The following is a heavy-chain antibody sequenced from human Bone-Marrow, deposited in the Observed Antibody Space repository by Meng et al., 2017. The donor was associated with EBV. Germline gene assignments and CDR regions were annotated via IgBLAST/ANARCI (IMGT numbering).Heavy chain of an antibody. D-gene: IGHD3-10*01. CDR3: ARGAVRGVIHWFDP. V-gene: IGHV1-69*01. CDR1: GGTYSSYA. J-gene: IGHJ5*02. Sequence: GRRGQSGAEVKKRGASVKVSCKGAGGTYSSYAISWVRQAPGQGLEWMGGIFPIFGTANYAQKCQGRVTITADESTSTAYMELSSLRSEDTAVYYCARGAVRGVIHWFDPWGQGTLVTVSS. CDR2: IFPIFGTA.